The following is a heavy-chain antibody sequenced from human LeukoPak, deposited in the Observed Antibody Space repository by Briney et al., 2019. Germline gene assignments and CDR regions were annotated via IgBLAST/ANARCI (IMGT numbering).Heavy chain of an antibody. D-gene: IGHD4-17*01. J-gene: IGHJ4*02. V-gene: IGHV3-7*01. CDR2: INQDGTEK. CDR1: GFTFTTYW. Sequence: GGSLRLSCAASGFTFTTYWLGWVRQPPGKGLEWVANINQDGTEKYYVDSVKGRFTISRDNAKNSLYLQMNSLRAEDTAVYYCASLHGDYVYWGQGTLVTVSS. CDR3: ASLHGDYVY.